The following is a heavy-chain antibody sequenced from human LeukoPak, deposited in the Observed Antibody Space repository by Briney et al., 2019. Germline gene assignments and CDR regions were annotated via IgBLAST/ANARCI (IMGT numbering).Heavy chain of an antibody. Sequence: PGGSLRLSCAASGFTFSSYWMSWVRQAPGKGLEWVANIKQDGSEKYYVDSVKGRFTISRDNAKNSLYLQMNSLRAEDTAVYYCAREGGYSGYDLLYYYYYYMDVWGKGTTVTVSS. CDR2: IKQDGSEK. CDR1: GFTFSSYW. CDR3: AREGGYSGYDLLYYYYYYMDV. J-gene: IGHJ6*03. D-gene: IGHD5-12*01. V-gene: IGHV3-7*01.